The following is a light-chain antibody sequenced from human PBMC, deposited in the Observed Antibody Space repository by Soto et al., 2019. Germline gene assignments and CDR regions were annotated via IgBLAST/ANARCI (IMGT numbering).Light chain of an antibody. CDR1: SSDIGSYNL. Sequence: QSALTQPASVSGSPGQSITISCTGTSSDIGSYNLVSWYQQHPGKAPKFMIYEGSKRPSGVSNRFSGSKSGNTASLTISGLQAEDEADYYCCSYAVSSSWVFGGGTKLTVL. V-gene: IGLV2-23*01. CDR3: CSYAVSSSWV. CDR2: EGS. J-gene: IGLJ3*02.